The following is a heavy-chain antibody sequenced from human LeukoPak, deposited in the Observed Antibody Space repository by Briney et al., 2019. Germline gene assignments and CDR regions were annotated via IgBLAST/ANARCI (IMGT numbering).Heavy chain of an antibody. CDR1: AVNFSSYL. CDR3: GNSSTRVPNRPDK. J-gene: IGHJ4*02. CDR2: IKGDGSST. Sequence: GGSLRLSCEASAVNFSSYLMHWVRQDPGKGLLWVSRIKGDGSSTNYADSVKGRFTISRNNAKNTVYLQMNSLRAEDTAVYYCGNSSTRVPNRPDKWGRGTLVTVSS. D-gene: IGHD5-24*01. V-gene: IGHV3-74*01.